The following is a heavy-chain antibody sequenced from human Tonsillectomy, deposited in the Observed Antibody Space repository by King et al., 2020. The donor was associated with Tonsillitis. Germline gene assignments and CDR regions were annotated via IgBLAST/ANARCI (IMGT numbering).Heavy chain of an antibody. CDR3: AGHPPPPHSDDAFDI. CDR2: IYYSGST. Sequence: LQLQESGPGLVKPSETLSLTCTVSGGSISSSSYYWGWIRQPPGKGLEWIGSIYYSGSTYYNPSLKSRVTISVDTSKNQFSLKLSSVTAADTAVYYCAGHPPPPHSDDAFDIWGQGTMVTVSS. J-gene: IGHJ3*02. V-gene: IGHV4-39*07. CDR1: GGSISSSSYY.